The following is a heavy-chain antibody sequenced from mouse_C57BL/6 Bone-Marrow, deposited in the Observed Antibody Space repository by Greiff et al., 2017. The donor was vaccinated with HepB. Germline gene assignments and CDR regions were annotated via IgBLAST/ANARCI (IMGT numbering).Heavy chain of an antibody. D-gene: IGHD1-1*01. Sequence: EVMLVESGPELVKPGASVKISCKASGYSFTGYYMNWVKQSPEKSLEWIGEINPSTGGTTYNQKFKAKATLTVDKSSSTAYMQLKSLTSEDSAVYYCARYYGGSYWYFDVWGTGTTVTVSS. CDR2: INPSTGGT. V-gene: IGHV1-42*01. J-gene: IGHJ1*03. CDR3: ARYYGGSYWYFDV. CDR1: GYSFTGYY.